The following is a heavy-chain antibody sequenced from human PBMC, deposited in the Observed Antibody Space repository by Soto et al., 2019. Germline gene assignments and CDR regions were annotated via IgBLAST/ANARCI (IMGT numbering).Heavy chain of an antibody. CDR3: ARGNSPVDVY. Sequence: GGSLRLSCAASGFTFSSFEMNWVRQAPGKGLEWVSYITSSGATKYYADSVKGRFTISRDNAKNSLYLQMNSLRAEDTAVYYCARGNSPVDVYWGQGTLVT. V-gene: IGHV3-48*03. CDR2: ITSSGATK. J-gene: IGHJ4*02. D-gene: IGHD2-21*01. CDR1: GFTFSSFE.